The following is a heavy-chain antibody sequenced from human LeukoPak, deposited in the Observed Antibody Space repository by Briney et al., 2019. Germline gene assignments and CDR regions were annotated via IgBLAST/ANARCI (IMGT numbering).Heavy chain of an antibody. D-gene: IGHD3-22*01. V-gene: IGHV4-39*07. CDR2: IYYSGST. CDR1: GGSISSSSYY. CDR3: ARRRFGSSGYSLRY. Sequence: SETLSLTCTVSGGSISSSSYYWGWIRQPPGEGLEWIGSIYYSGSTYYNPSLKSRVTISVDTSKNQFSLKLSSVTAADTAVYYCARRRFGSSGYSLRYWGQGTLVTVSS. J-gene: IGHJ4*02.